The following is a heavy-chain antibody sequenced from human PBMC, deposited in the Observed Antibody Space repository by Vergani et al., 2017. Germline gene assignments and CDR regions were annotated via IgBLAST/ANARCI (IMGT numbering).Heavy chain of an antibody. V-gene: IGHV3-66*02. D-gene: IGHD4-17*01. CDR1: GFTVSSNY. Sequence: EVQLVESGGGLVQPGGSLRLSCAASGFTVSSNYMSWVRQAPGKGLEWVSVIYSGGSTYYADSVKGRFTISRDNSKNTLYLQMNSLRAEDTAVYYCARADTGHHDYGDYRLWYYYGMDVWGQGTAVTVSS. CDR3: ARADTGHHDYGDYRLWYYYGMDV. CDR2: IYSGGST. J-gene: IGHJ6*02.